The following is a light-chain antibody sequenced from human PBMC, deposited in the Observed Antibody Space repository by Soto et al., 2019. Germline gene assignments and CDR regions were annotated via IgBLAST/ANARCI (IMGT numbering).Light chain of an antibody. CDR3: TSYTSSITYV. J-gene: IGLJ1*01. Sequence: QSALTQPASVSGSPGQSVTISCTGTSSDVGGYNYVSWYQQHPGKAPKLMIYEVNNRPSGVSIRFSGSKSGNTASLTISGLQAEDEADYYCTSYTSSITYVFGTGTKLTVL. CDR1: SSDVGGYNY. CDR2: EVN. V-gene: IGLV2-14*01.